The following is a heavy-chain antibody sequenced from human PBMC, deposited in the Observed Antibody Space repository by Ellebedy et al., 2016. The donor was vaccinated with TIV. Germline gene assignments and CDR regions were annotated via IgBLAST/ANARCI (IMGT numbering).Heavy chain of an antibody. Sequence: GGSLRLXXAVAGFPFSSFVMSWVRQAPGKGLEWVSSVSGSGGETYHADSVRGRFTISRDNSKNTVYLQMNSLRAEDTAIYDCAKEDRETYYYRGPGDWFDPWGQGILVTVSS. V-gene: IGHV3-23*01. CDR3: AKEDRETYYYRGPGDWFDP. D-gene: IGHD3-10*01. CDR2: VSGSGGET. J-gene: IGHJ5*02. CDR1: GFPFSSFV.